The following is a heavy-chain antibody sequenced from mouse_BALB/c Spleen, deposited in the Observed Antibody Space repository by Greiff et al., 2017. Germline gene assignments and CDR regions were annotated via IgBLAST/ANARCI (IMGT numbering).Heavy chain of an antibody. D-gene: IGHD1-1*01. V-gene: IGHV5-6*03. J-gene: IGHJ4*01. CDR2: ISSGGSYT. Sequence: EVKLMESGGGLVQPGGSLKLSCAASGFTFSSYGMSWVRQTPDKRLEWVATISSGGSYTYYPDSVKGRFTISRDNAKNTPYLQMSSLKSEDTAMYYCARHRGHYGSSFYAMDYWGQGTSVTVSS. CDR3: ARHRGHYGSSFYAMDY. CDR1: GFTFSSYG.